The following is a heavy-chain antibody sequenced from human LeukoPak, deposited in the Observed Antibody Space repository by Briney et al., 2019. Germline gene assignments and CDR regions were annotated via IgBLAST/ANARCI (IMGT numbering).Heavy chain of an antibody. CDR1: GYTFTSYD. D-gene: IGHD2-2*01. Sequence: GASVKVSCKASGYTFTSYDINWVRQATGQGLEWMGWTNPNSGNTGYAQKFQGRVTITRNTSISTAYMELSSLRSEDTAVYYCARVVTPRYCSTPSCYWKGWFDPWGRGTLVTVSS. J-gene: IGHJ5*02. CDR2: TNPNSGNT. V-gene: IGHV1-8*03. CDR3: ARVVTPRYCSTPSCYWKGWFDP.